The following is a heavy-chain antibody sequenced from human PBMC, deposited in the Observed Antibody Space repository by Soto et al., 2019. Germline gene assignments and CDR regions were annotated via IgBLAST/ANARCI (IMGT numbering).Heavy chain of an antibody. J-gene: IGHJ4*02. CDR2: IYYSGST. CDR1: GGSISSGDYY. D-gene: IGHD3-9*01. CDR3: ASVAPLAGGRILRYFDGPDY. Sequence: PSETLSLTCTVSGGSISSGDYYWSWIRQPPGKGLEWIGYIYYSGSTYYNPSLKSRVTISVDTSKNQFSLKLSSVTAADTAVYNCASVAPLAGGRILRYFDGPDYWGQGPLVTVSS. V-gene: IGHV4-30-4*01.